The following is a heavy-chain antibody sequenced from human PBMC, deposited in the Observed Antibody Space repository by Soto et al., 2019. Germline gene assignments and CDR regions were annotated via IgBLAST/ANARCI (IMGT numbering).Heavy chain of an antibody. CDR1: GFTFSDHY. CDR2: ARNKVSSYTT. Sequence: PGGSLRLSCAASGFTFSDHYMDWVRQAPGKGLEWVGRARNKVSSYTTAYAASVKGRFTISRDDSKNSLYLRMNSLKTEDTAVYFCARLMGTGFDLWGQGTLVTVSS. CDR3: ARLMGTGFDL. J-gene: IGHJ4*02. V-gene: IGHV3-72*01.